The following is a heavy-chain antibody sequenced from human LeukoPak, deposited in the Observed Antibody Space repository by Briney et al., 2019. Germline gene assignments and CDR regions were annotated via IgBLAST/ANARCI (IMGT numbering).Heavy chain of an antibody. CDR3: ARARYNWKGPYYFDS. CDR1: GFTVSGDY. D-gene: IGHD1-1*01. Sequence: GGSLRLSCAASGFTVSGDYMNWVRQAPGKGLEWLSAIYSGGATYYADSVKGRFSISRDNSRNTVHLQMNSLRAEDTAVYYCARARYNWKGPYYFDSWGQGTLVTVSP. V-gene: IGHV3-53*01. J-gene: IGHJ4*02. CDR2: IYSGGAT.